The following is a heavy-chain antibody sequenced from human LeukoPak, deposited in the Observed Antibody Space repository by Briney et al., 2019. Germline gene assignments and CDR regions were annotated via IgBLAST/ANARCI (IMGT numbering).Heavy chain of an antibody. CDR1: GYSFTSYW. J-gene: IGHJ4*02. D-gene: IGHD2-15*01. V-gene: IGHV5-51*01. CDR2: IYPGDSDT. Sequence: GASLKISCKGSGYSFTSYWIGWVRQMPGKGLEWMGIIYPGDSDTRYSPSFQGQVTISADKSISTAYLQWSSLKASDTAMYYCARLNEGYCSGGSCYRGLFDYWGQGTLVTVSS. CDR3: ARLNEGYCSGGSCYRGLFDY.